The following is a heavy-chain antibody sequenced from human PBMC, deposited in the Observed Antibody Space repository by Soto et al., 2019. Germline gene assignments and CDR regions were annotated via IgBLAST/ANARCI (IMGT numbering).Heavy chain of an antibody. CDR1: GYSFNSYW. CDR2: IYPGDSDT. Sequence: GESLKISCKGSGYSFNSYWIGWVRQMPGKGLEWMGIIYPGDSDTRYSPSFQGKVTISADKSISTAYLQWSSLKASDTAMYYCARVVVEAARPFIFDYWGQGTLVTVSS. V-gene: IGHV5-51*01. J-gene: IGHJ4*02. CDR3: ARVVVEAARPFIFDY. D-gene: IGHD6-6*01.